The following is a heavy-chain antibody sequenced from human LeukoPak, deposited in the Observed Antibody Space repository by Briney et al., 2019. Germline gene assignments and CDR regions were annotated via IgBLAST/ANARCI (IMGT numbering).Heavy chain of an antibody. CDR1: GGSNSSFY. V-gene: IGHV4-59*01. J-gene: IGHJ4*02. Sequence: SETLSLTCTVSGGSNSSFYWSWIRQPPGKGLEWIGYIYFSGSTNYNPSLKSRVTISVDTSKNQFSLKMGSVTAADTAVYYCARGHSGYDFWGQGTLVTVSS. CDR2: IYFSGST. D-gene: IGHD5-12*01. CDR3: ARGHSGYDF.